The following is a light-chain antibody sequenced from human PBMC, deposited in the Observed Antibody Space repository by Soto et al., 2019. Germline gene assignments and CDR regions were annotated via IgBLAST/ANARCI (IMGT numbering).Light chain of an antibody. V-gene: IGKV1-39*01. CDR1: QTISSW. Sequence: DFQMTQSPSTLSASVGDRVTITCRASQTISSWLAWYQQKPGKAPELLIYAASSLQSGVPSRFSGSGSGTDFTLTISSLQPEDSATYYCQQSYSALVAFGQGTKVDIK. J-gene: IGKJ1*01. CDR3: QQSYSALVA. CDR2: AAS.